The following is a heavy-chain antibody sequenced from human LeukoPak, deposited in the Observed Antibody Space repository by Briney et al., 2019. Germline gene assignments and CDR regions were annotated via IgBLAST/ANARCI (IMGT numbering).Heavy chain of an antibody. V-gene: IGHV1-18*01. D-gene: IGHD3-22*01. Sequence: ASVKVSCKASGYTFTSYGISWVRQAPGQGLEWVGWISAYNGNTNYAQKLQGRVTMTTDTSTSTAYMELRSLRSDDTAVYYCAREASYYDSSGYYGYWGQGTLVTVSS. J-gene: IGHJ4*02. CDR2: ISAYNGNT. CDR3: AREASYYDSSGYYGY. CDR1: GYTFTSYG.